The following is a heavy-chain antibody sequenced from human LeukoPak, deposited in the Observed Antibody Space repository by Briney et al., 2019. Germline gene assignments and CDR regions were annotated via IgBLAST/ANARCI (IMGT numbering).Heavy chain of an antibody. D-gene: IGHD6-19*01. V-gene: IGHV3-23*01. CDR3: AIIAVATPFDY. Sequence: GGSLRLSCAASGFTFSGYAVNWVRQAPGKGLEWVSAISSIGGSTYYADSVKGRFTISRDNSKNTLYLQMNSLRAEDTAVYYCAIIAVATPFDYWGQGTLVTVSS. CDR1: GFTFSGYA. CDR2: ISSIGGST. J-gene: IGHJ4*02.